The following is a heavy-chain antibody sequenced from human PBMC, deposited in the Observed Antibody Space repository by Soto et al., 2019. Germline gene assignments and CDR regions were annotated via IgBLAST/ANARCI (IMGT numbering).Heavy chain of an antibody. CDR3: ARRQYYDILTGYYAPFDY. D-gene: IGHD3-9*01. J-gene: IGHJ4*02. V-gene: IGHV5-51*01. CDR2: IYPGDSDT. Sequence: PGESLKISCKGSGYSFTSYWIGWVRQMPGKGLEWMGIIYPGDSDTRYSPSFQGQVTISADKSISNAYLQWSSLKASDTAMYYCARRQYYDILTGYYAPFDYWGQGTLVTVSS. CDR1: GYSFTSYW.